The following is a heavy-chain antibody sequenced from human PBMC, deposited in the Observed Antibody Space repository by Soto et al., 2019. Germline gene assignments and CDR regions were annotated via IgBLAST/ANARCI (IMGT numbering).Heavy chain of an antibody. V-gene: IGHV4-31*03. CDR1: GGSISSEGYD. CDR2: IYYSGTT. Sequence: PSETLSLTCTVSGGSISSEGYDWSWFRQLPGKGLEWIGDIYYSGTTYHNPSLRSRLTISGDASKNQFSLKLSSVTDADTALYYCARGRGYSYGPYYFDYWGQGTLVTVSS. D-gene: IGHD5-18*01. CDR3: ARGRGYSYGPYYFDY. J-gene: IGHJ4*02.